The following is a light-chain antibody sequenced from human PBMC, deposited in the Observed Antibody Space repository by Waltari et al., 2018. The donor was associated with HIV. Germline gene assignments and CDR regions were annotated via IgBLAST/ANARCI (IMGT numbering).Light chain of an antibody. Sequence: EIVLTQSPGTLSLSPGERATLSCRASQSVSSSYLAWYQQKPGQAPRLLIYGASSRATGIPDRFGGSGSGTDFTLTISRLEPEDFAVCYCQQYGSSPPYSFGQGTKLEIK. CDR1: QSVSSSY. CDR2: GAS. V-gene: IGKV3-20*01. CDR3: QQYGSSPPYS. J-gene: IGKJ2*03.